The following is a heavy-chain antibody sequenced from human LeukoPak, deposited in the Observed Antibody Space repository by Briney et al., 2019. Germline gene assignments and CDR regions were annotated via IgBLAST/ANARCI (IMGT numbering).Heavy chain of an antibody. D-gene: IGHD3-9*01. CDR3: ATATRYFDWLLPLDY. J-gene: IGHJ4*02. V-gene: IGHV1-69*13. CDR2: IIPIFGTA. CDR1: GGTFTSYA. Sequence: PVKVSCKASGGTFTSYAISWVRQAPGQGLEWMGGIIPIFGTANYAQKFQGRVTITADESTSTAYMELSSLRSEDTAVYYCATATRYFDWLLPLDYWGQGTLVTVSS.